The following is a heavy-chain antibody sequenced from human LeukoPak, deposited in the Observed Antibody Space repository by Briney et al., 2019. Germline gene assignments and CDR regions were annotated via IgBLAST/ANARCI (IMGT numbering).Heavy chain of an antibody. J-gene: IGHJ3*02. V-gene: IGHV1-18*01. Sequence: ASVKVSCKASGYTFSNYGINWVRQAPGQGLEWMGWISTNNGDTNYAQSLQGRVTMTTDTSTSTAYMELRSLRSDDTAVYYCARVFALYCGGDCYSPDAFDIWGQGTMVTVSS. CDR1: GYTFSNYG. CDR2: ISTNNGDT. D-gene: IGHD2-21*02. CDR3: ARVFALYCGGDCYSPDAFDI.